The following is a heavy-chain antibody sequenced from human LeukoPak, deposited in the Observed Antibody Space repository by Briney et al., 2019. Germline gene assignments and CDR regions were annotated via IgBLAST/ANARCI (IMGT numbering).Heavy chain of an antibody. D-gene: IGHD6-19*01. V-gene: IGHV4-31*03. CDR1: GGSISSGGYY. J-gene: IGHJ4*02. CDR2: IYYSGST. CDR3: ARMYSSGWYAEDY. Sequence: SETLSLTCTVSGGSISSGGYYWSWIRQHPGKGLEWIGYIYYSGSTYYNPSLKSRVTISVDTSKNQFSLKLSSVTAADTAVYYCARMYSSGWYAEDYWGQGTLVTVSS.